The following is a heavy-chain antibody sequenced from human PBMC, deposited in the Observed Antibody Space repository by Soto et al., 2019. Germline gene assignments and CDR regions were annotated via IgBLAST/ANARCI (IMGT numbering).Heavy chain of an antibody. CDR2: MYHDGNT. V-gene: IGHV4-38-2*02. D-gene: IGHD6-13*01. J-gene: IGHJ5*02. CDR1: GYSISSGCF. Sequence: SETLSLTCAVSGYSISSGCFWGWIRQPPGKGLEWIANMYHDGNTHYNPSLKSRVTMSVDTSKNQFSLKLSSVTAADTAVYYCAREKESSSSPRGRFDPWGQGTLVTVSS. CDR3: AREKESSSSPRGRFDP.